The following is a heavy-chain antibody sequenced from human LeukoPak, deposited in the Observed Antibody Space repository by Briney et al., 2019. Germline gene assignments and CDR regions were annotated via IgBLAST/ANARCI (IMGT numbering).Heavy chain of an antibody. CDR2: ISSSGSTI. CDR3: AKGYYDSSGYALYADAFDI. D-gene: IGHD3-22*01. V-gene: IGHV3-48*03. CDR1: GVTFSSDE. J-gene: IGHJ3*02. Sequence: TGGSLRLSCAASGVTFSSDEMNWVRQAPGKGLEWLSYISSSGSTIYYADSVKGRFTISRDNAKNSLSLQMNSLRAEDTAVYYCAKGYYDSSGYALYADAFDIWGQGTMVTVSS.